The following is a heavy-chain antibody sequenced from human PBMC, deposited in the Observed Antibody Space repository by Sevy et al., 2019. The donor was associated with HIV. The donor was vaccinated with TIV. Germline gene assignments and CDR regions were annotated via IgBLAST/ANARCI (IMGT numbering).Heavy chain of an antibody. V-gene: IGHV5-51*01. CDR1: GYSFTSHW. CDR3: ARSRSGYFDSSGYYIN. D-gene: IGHD3-22*01. CDR2: IFPGDSET. J-gene: IGHJ4*02. Sequence: GESLKISCKGHGYSFTSHWIGWVRQMPGKGLDWMGIIFPGDSETRHSPSFQGEVTISADKSISTAFLQWSSLKASDTSIYYCARSRSGYFDSSGYYINWGQGTLVTVSS.